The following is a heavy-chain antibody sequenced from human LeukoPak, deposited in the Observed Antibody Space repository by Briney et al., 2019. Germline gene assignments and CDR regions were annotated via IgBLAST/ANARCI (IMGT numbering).Heavy chain of an antibody. CDR3: ARDGYGRWFGELSRGFDY. V-gene: IGHV3-48*04. Sequence: GGSLRLSCTASGFAFSSSSMNWVRQAPGKGLEWISYISFTSNNIYYADSVRGRFTISRDNAKNSLYLQMNSLRAEDTAVYYCARDGYGRWFGELSRGFDYWGQGTLVTVSS. D-gene: IGHD3-10*01. J-gene: IGHJ4*02. CDR1: GFAFSSSS. CDR2: ISFTSNNI.